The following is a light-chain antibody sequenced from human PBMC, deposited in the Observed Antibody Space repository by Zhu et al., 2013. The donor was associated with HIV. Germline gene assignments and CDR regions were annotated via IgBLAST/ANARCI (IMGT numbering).Light chain of an antibody. CDR1: QSINTY. CDR3: QQYTTYSRT. CDR2: DAS. Sequence: DIQMTQSPSSLSASVGDRVTITCRASQSINTYLNWYQHKQGKAPNLLIYDASTLASGVPSRFSGSGSGTEFTLTITSLQPDDFASYYCQQYTTYSRTFGQGTKVEI. V-gene: IGKV1-5*01. J-gene: IGKJ1*01.